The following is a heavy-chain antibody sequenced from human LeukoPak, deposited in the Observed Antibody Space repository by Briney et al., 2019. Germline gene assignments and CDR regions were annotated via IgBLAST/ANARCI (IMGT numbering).Heavy chain of an antibody. Sequence: SVKVSCKASGGTFTSYAISWVRQATGQGLEWMGGIIPIFGTANYAQKFQGRVTITTDESTSTAYMELSSLRSEDAAVYYCAGYSGSYQGYFDYWGQGTLVTVSS. CDR3: AGYSGSYQGYFDY. D-gene: IGHD1-26*01. CDR2: IIPIFGTA. V-gene: IGHV1-69*05. J-gene: IGHJ4*02. CDR1: GGTFTSYA.